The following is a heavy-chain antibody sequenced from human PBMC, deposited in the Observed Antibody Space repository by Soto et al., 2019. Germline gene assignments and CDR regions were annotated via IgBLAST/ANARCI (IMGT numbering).Heavy chain of an antibody. CDR2: IYHSGST. J-gene: IGHJ5*02. D-gene: IGHD3-3*01. CDR1: GGSISSGGYS. Sequence: SETLSLTCAVSGGSISSGGYSWSWIRQPPGKGLEWIGYIYHSGSTYYNPSLKSRVTISVGRSKNQFSLKLSSVTAADTAVYYCARGPIHLFGVTRTNWFEPWGQGTLVTVSS. CDR3: ARGPIHLFGVTRTNWFEP. V-gene: IGHV4-30-2*01.